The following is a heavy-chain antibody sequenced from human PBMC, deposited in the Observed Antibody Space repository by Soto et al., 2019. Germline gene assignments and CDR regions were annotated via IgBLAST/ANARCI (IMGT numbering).Heavy chain of an antibody. D-gene: IGHD3-10*01. J-gene: IGHJ4*02. V-gene: IGHV4-59*08. Sequence: TSETLSLTCTVSGGSISSYYWSWIRQPPGKGLEWIGYIYHSGSTNYNPSLKSRVSISVDTSKNQFSLKLSSVTAAGTAVYYCARYFRGVISPFDFWGQGTLVTV. CDR3: ARYFRGVISPFDF. CDR2: IYHSGST. CDR1: GGSISSYY.